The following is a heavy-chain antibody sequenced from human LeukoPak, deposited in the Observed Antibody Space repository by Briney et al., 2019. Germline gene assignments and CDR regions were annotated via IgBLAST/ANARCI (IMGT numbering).Heavy chain of an antibody. Sequence: SETLSLTCTVSGGSISSYYWSWIRQPPGKGLEWIGYIYYSGSTYYNPSLKSRVTISVDTPKNQFSLKLSSVTAADAAVYYCARVSPHCSGGSCYQYYYYYYMDVWGKGTTVTVSS. CDR1: GGSISSYY. D-gene: IGHD2-15*01. J-gene: IGHJ6*03. CDR3: ARVSPHCSGGSCYQYYYYYYMDV. CDR2: IYYSGST. V-gene: IGHV4-59*12.